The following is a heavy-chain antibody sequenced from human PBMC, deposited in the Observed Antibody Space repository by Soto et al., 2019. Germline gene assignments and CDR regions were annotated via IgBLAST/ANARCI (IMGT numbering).Heavy chain of an antibody. Sequence: GASVEVSCKASGYIFTGYYMHWVRQAPGQGLEWMGWISPNSGGTNYAQRFQGRVTMTRDTSISTAYMELSRLRSDDTAVYYCARPLYSSSGYWGQGTLVTVSS. J-gene: IGHJ4*02. CDR2: ISPNSGGT. V-gene: IGHV1-2*02. D-gene: IGHD6-19*01. CDR1: GYIFTGYY. CDR3: ARPLYSSSGY.